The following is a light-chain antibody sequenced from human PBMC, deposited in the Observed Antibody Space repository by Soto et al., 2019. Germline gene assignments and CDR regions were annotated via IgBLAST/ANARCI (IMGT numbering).Light chain of an antibody. CDR1: SSNIGSNT. J-gene: IGLJ3*02. CDR3: GAWDDSLVGWV. V-gene: IGLV1-44*01. Sequence: QSVLTQPPSASGTPGQRVTVSCSGSSSNIGSNTVNWYQQFPGTAPKLLIYSDDQRPSGVPDRFSGSKSGTSASLATTGLHSEDEADYYCGAWDDSLVGWVFGGGTQLTVL. CDR2: SDD.